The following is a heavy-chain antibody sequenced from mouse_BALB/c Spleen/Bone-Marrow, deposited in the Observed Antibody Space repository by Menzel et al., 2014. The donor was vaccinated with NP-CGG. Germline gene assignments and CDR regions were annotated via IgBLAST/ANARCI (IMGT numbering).Heavy chain of an antibody. CDR3: ARDTVITTHWYFDV. Sequence: DVQLVESGGGLGQPGGSLRLSCATSGFTFTDYYMSWVRQPPGKALEWLGFIRNKANGYTTEYSASVKGRFTISRDNSQSILYLQMNTLRAEDSATYYCARDTVITTHWYFDVWCAGTTVTVSS. CDR1: GFTFTDYY. D-gene: IGHD2-4*01. CDR2: IRNKANGYTT. J-gene: IGHJ1*01. V-gene: IGHV7-3*02.